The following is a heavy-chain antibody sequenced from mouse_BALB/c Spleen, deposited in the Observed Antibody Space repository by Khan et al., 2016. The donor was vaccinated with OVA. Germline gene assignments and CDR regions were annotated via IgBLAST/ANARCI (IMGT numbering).Heavy chain of an antibody. J-gene: IGHJ3*01. D-gene: IGHD2-1*01. Sequence: QIQLVQSGPELKKPGETVKISCKASGYTLTDYGLNWVKQAPGKDLQWMGWINTYTGEPTFADDFKGRFTFSLETSASTAYLQIINLKNEDTATXFCTRSQGNFLFAYWGQGTLVTVSA. CDR1: GYTLTDYG. V-gene: IGHV9-3-1*01. CDR3: TRSQGNFLFAY. CDR2: INTYTGEP.